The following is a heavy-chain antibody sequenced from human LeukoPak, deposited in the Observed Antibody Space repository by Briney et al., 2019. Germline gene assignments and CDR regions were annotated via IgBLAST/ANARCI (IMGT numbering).Heavy chain of an antibody. CDR3: AAVIDY. CDR2: IKEDGSEK. J-gene: IGHJ4*02. V-gene: IGHV3-7*01. CDR1: GYAFSNYW. Sequence: GGSLRLSCAASGYAFSNYWMNWVRQAPGKGLEWVANIKEDGSEKYYVDSVKGRFTISRDNAKNSVFLQMNSLRAEDTAVYYCAAVIDYWGQGTLVTVSS.